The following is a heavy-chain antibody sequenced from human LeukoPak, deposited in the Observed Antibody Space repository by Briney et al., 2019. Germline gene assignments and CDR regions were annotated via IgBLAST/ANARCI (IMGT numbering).Heavy chain of an antibody. CDR3: AREVGTPDAFDI. CDR2: IYYSGST. J-gene: IGHJ3*02. V-gene: IGHV4-59*01. CDR1: GGSISSYY. D-gene: IGHD1-26*01. Sequence: PSETLSLTCTVSGGSISSYYWSWIRQPPGKGLEWIGYIYYSGSTNYNPSLKSRVTIPVDTSKNQFSLKLSSVTAADTAVYYCAREVGTPDAFDIWGQGTMVTVSS.